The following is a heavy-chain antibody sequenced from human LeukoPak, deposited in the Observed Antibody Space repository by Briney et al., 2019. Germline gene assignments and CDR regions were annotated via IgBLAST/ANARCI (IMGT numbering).Heavy chain of an antibody. V-gene: IGHV3-73*01. D-gene: IGHD2-15*01. J-gene: IGHJ6*03. CDR1: GFTFSSYA. Sequence: GGSLRLSCAASGFTFSSYAMHWVRQASGKGLEWVGRIRSKANSYATAYAASVKGRFTISRDDSKNTAYLQMNSLKTEDTAVYYCTSLVVVAAASYYYYMDVWGKGATVTISS. CDR3: TSLVVVAAASYYYYMDV. CDR2: IRSKANSYAT.